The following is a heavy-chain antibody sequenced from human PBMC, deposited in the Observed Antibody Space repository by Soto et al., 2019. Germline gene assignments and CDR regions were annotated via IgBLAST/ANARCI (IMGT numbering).Heavy chain of an antibody. CDR1: GFTFTDAW. J-gene: IGHJ5*01. D-gene: IGHD6-6*01. CDR2: VKSQIDGGTT. CDR3: ATGSARFDF. Sequence: EVQLVESGGGSAKPGGSVRLSCAASGFTFTDAWMNWVCQVPGEGLEWVGHVKSQIDGGTTDSAAALDGRVTISKDDSKSMVYLQLNRLRTDDTAVYYCATGSARFDFCGQRTMVTVSS. V-gene: IGHV3-15*01.